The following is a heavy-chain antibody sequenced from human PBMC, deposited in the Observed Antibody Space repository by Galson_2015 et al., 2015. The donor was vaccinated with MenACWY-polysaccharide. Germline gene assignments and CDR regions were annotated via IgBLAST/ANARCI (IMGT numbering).Heavy chain of an antibody. CDR3: VRETGSGAYYNDYHRMDV. Sequence: TLSLTCFVSGGSISSGVHYWSWIRQPAGKGLEWIGRIDTSGSATYNPSLKSRVTISVDTSKNQFSLNVRSVTAADTAVYFCVRETGSGAYYNDYHRMDVWGQGTMITVS. J-gene: IGHJ6*02. CDR1: GGSISSGVHY. CDR2: IDTSGSA. V-gene: IGHV4-61*02. D-gene: IGHD3-10*01.